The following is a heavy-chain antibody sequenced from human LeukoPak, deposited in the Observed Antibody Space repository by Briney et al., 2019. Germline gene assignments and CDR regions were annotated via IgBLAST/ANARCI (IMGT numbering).Heavy chain of an antibody. CDR2: LYPGDSDT. Sequence: GESLKISCKGSGYSFTSYWIGWVRQMPGKGLEWMGILYPGDSDTRYSLSFQGQVTISADKSISTAYLQWSSLKASDTAMYYCARGGDWGYSYGSFDYWGQGTLVTVSS. D-gene: IGHD5-18*01. V-gene: IGHV5-51*01. CDR3: ARGGDWGYSYGSFDY. CDR1: GYSFTSYW. J-gene: IGHJ4*02.